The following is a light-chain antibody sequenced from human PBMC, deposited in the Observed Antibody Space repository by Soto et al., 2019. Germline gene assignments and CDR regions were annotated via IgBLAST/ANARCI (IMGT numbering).Light chain of an antibody. J-gene: IGKJ1*01. CDR1: QSISSW. CDR2: DAS. CDR3: QQYNSDGT. V-gene: IGKV1-5*01. Sequence: DIQMTQSPSTLSASVGDRVTITCRAGQSISSWLAWYQQKPGKAPKLLIYDASSLESGVPSRFSGSGSGTEFTLTISSLQPDDFATYYCQQYNSDGTFGQGTKVDIK.